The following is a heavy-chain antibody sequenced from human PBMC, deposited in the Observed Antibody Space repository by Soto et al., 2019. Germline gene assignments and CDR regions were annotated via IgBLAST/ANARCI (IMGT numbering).Heavy chain of an antibody. V-gene: IGHV4-34*01. CDR1: GGSFSGYY. J-gene: IGHJ4*02. CDR2: INHSGST. CDR3: AAPYYYDSSGHTPSLDY. Sequence: SETLSLTCAVYGGSFSGYYWSWIRQPPGKGLEWIGEINHSGSTNYNPSLKSRVTISVDTSKNQFSLKLSSVTAADTAVYYCAAPYYYDSSGHTPSLDYWGQGTLVTVS. D-gene: IGHD3-22*01.